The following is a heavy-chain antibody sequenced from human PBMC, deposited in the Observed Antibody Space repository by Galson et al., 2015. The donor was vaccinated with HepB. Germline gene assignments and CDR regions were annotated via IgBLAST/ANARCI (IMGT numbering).Heavy chain of an antibody. Sequence: SVKVSCKASGYTFTSYGISWVRQAPGQGLEWMGWISAYNGNTNYAQKLQGRVTMTTDTSTSTAYMELRSLRSDDTAVYYCARDSSAMVRGVTDYWGQGTLVTVSS. CDR1: GYTFTSYG. J-gene: IGHJ4*02. CDR2: ISAYNGNT. V-gene: IGHV1-18*01. D-gene: IGHD3-10*01. CDR3: ARDSSAMVRGVTDY.